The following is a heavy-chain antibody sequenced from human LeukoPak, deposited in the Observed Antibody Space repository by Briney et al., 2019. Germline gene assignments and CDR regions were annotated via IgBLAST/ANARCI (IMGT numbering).Heavy chain of an antibody. CDR2: IKEDGTGK. CDR3: AKCGNSGCHLIDY. J-gene: IGHJ4*02. CDR1: GFTFSTYW. V-gene: IGHV3-7*05. D-gene: IGHD5-12*01. Sequence: GGSLRLSCAASGFTFSTYWMSWVRQAPGKGLEWLANIKEDGTGKNHVDSVKGRFTISRDNAKNSLYLQMNGLRGEDTAVYYCAKCGNSGCHLIDYWGQGTLVTVSS.